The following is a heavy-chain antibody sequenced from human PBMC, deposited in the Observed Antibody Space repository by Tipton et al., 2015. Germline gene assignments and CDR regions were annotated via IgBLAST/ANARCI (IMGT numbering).Heavy chain of an antibody. J-gene: IGHJ4*02. D-gene: IGHD3-16*01. CDR2: ISYTETS. Sequence: TLSLTCSVSGGSVTSGSYYWSWIRQPPGKGLEWIGYISYTETSHYNPSLKSRVTISVDTSKNEFSLKLRSVTAADTAVYYCARIRGRYVLDHWGQGTLVTVSS. CDR3: ARIRGRYVLDH. V-gene: IGHV4-61*01. CDR1: GGSVTSGSYY.